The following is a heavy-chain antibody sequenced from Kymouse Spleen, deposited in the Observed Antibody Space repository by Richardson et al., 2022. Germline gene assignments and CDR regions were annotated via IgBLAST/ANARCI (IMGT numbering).Heavy chain of an antibody. V-gene: IGHV4-34*01. Sequence: QVQLQQWGAGLLKPSETLSLTCAVYGGSFSGYYWSWIRQPPGKGLEWIGEINHSGSTNYNPSLKSRVTISVDTSKNQFSLKLSSVTAADTAVYYCARGTGDPLYNWFDPWGQGTLVTVSS. CDR1: GGSFSGYY. J-gene: IGHJ5*02. CDR2: INHSGST. CDR3: ARGTGDPLYNWFDP. D-gene: IGHD7-27*02.